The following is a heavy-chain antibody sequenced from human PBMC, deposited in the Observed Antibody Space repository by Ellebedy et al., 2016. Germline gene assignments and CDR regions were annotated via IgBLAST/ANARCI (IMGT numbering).Heavy chain of an antibody. CDR2: ISGSGGST. D-gene: IGHD1-26*01. J-gene: IGHJ5*02. CDR1: GFTFSSYA. Sequence: GGSLRLSXAASGFTFSSYAMSWVRQAPGKGLEWVSAISGSGGSTYYADSVKGRFTISRDNSKNTLYLQMNSLRAEDTAVYYCAKVAGLVRGVGATLWFDPWGQGTLVTVSS. CDR3: AKVAGLVRGVGATLWFDP. V-gene: IGHV3-23*01.